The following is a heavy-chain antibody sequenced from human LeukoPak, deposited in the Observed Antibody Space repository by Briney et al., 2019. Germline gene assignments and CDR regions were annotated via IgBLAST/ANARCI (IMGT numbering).Heavy chain of an antibody. CDR1: GFTFDDHG. Sequence: PGGSLRLPCAASGFTFDDHGMIWVRQAPGKGLEWVSGINWNGDSTAYADSVKGRFTISRDNAKNSLYLQMNSLRAEDTALYYCAKAPPRGWLGRGWDYWGQGTLVTVSS. CDR2: INWNGDST. V-gene: IGHV3-20*04. CDR3: AKAPPRGWLGRGWDY. D-gene: IGHD6-19*01. J-gene: IGHJ4*02.